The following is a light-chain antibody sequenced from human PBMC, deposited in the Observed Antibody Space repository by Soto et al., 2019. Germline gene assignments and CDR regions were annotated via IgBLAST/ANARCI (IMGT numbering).Light chain of an antibody. CDR1: QSVSSY. J-gene: IGKJ5*01. CDR2: DAS. Sequence: EIVLTQSPATLSLSPGERATLSCRASQSVSSYLAWYQQKPGQAPRLLIYDASNRATGIPARFSGSGPGTDFTLTISSLEHEDFAVYYCQQRSNWPLTFGQGKRLEIK. CDR3: QQRSNWPLT. V-gene: IGKV3-11*01.